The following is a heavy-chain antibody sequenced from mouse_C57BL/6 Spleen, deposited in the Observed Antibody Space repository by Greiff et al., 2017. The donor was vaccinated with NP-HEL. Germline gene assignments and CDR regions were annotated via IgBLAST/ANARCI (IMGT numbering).Heavy chain of an antibody. CDR2: INPYNGDT. V-gene: IGHV1-20*01. CDR1: GYSFTGYF. J-gene: IGHJ2*01. Sequence: VQLQQSGPELVKPGDSVKISCKASGYSFTGYFMNWVMQSHGKSLEWIGRINPYNGDTFYNQKFKGKATLTVDKSSSTAHMELRSLTSEDAAFYYCARTYYDPYYFDYWGQGTTLTVSS. CDR3: ARTYYDPYYFDY. D-gene: IGHD2-10*01.